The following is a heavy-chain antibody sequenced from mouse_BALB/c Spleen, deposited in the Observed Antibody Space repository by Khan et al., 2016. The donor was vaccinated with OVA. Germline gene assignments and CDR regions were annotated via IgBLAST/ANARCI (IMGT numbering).Heavy chain of an antibody. V-gene: IGHV5-17*02. D-gene: IGHD1-1*01. CDR2: ISSDSSTI. CDR3: ATSYFYGYYFDY. J-gene: IGHJ2*01. Sequence: EVELVESGGGLVQPGGSRKLSCAASGFTFTSYGMHWIRQAPEKGLVWVAYISSDSSTIYYEDTVKGRFTISRDNPKNTLFLQMTSLRSGDTAMYCCATSYFYGYYFDYWGQGTTLPVAS. CDR1: GFTFTSYG.